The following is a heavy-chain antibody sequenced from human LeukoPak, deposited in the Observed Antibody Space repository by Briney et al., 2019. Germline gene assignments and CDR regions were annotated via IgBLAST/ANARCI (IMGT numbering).Heavy chain of an antibody. CDR3: ARTYYDFWSGYLYYFDY. V-gene: IGHV4-34*01. Sequence: PSETLSLTSAVYGGSFSGYYWSWIRQPPGKGLEWIGEINHSGSTNYNPSLKSRVTISVDTSKNQFSLKLSSVTAADTAVYYCARTYYDFWSGYLYYFDYWGQGTLVTVSS. CDR2: INHSGST. J-gene: IGHJ4*02. D-gene: IGHD3-3*01. CDR1: GGSFSGYY.